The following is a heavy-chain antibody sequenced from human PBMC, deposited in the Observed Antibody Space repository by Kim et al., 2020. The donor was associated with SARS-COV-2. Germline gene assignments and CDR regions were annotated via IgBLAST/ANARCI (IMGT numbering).Heavy chain of an antibody. CDR3: ARDAGITIFGVVISNYYYYMGV. V-gene: IGHV7-4-1*02. D-gene: IGHD3-3*01. CDR2: INTNTGNP. J-gene: IGHJ6*03. Sequence: ASVKVSCKASGYTFTSYAMNWVRQAPGQGLEWMGWINTNTGNPTYAQGFTGRFVFSLDTSVSTAYLQISSLKSEDTAVYYCARDAGITIFGVVISNYYYYMGVWGKGTTGTVSS. CDR1: GYTFTSYA.